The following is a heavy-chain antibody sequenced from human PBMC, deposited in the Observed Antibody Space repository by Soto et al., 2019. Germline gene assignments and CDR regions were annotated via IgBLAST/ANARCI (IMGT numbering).Heavy chain of an antibody. CDR3: ARDGGEALSLAYYLDA. CDR1: GFTFSNNA. Sequence: QVQLVESGGGVNQPGRSLRLACAASGFTFSNNAMYWVRQAPGKGLEWVAVIAYDGRNKFYADSVKGRFTISRDNSQNTLYLQMNSLRPDDTDMYYCARDGGEALSLAYYLDAWGEGTLVTVSS. J-gene: IGHJ4*02. CDR2: IAYDGRNK. D-gene: IGHD3-16*01. V-gene: IGHV3-30*04.